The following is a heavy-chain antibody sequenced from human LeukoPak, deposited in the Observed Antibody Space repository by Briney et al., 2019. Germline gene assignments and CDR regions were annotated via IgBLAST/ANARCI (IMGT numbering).Heavy chain of an antibody. J-gene: IGHJ5*02. V-gene: IGHV4-39*07. CDR2: IYYSGST. CDR3: ARATYYDFWSGFNWFDP. Sequence: SETLSLTCTVSGGSISSSSYYWGWIRQPPGKGLEWIGSIYYSGSTYYNPSLKSRVTISVDTSKNQFSLKLSSVTAADTAVYYCARATYYDFWSGFNWFDPWGQGTLVTVSS. D-gene: IGHD3-3*01. CDR1: GGSISSSSYY.